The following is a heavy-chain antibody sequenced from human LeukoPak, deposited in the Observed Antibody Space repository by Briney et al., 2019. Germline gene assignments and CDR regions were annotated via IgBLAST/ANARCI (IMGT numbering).Heavy chain of an antibody. J-gene: IGHJ3*02. CDR2: ISSSSSYI. Sequence: GGSLRLSCAASGFTFSSYCMNWVRQAAGKGLEWVSSISSSSSYIYYADSVKGRFTISRDNAKNSLYLQMNSLRAEDTAVYYCARDNGYAFDIWGQGTMVTVSS. V-gene: IGHV3-21*01. CDR1: GFTFSSYC. D-gene: IGHD2-8*01. CDR3: ARDNGYAFDI.